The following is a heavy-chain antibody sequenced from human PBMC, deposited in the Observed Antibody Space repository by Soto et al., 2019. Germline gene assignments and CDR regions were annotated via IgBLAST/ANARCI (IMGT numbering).Heavy chain of an antibody. CDR1: GGSISSSSYY. CDR3: ARHYGYEVFDY. Sequence: QLQLQESGPGLVKPSETLSLTCTVSGGSISSSSYYWGWIRQPPGKGLEWIGTFYYSGSTYYNPSLKSRVTISVDTSKNQLSLRLSSVPAADTAVYSCARHYGYEVFDYWDQGTLVNVSS. J-gene: IGHJ4*02. CDR2: FYYSGST. D-gene: IGHD5-18*01. V-gene: IGHV4-39*01.